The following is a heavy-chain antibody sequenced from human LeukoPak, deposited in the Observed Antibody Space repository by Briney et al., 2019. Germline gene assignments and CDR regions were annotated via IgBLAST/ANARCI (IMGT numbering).Heavy chain of an antibody. CDR1: GFTFNNYA. CDR2: ISYDGSNK. Sequence: GGSLRLSCATSGFTFNNYAMHWVRQAPGKGLEWVAVISYDGSNKYYADSVKGRFTISRDNSKNTLYLQMNSLRAEDTAVYYCAKDAGSGSPWGWFDPWGQGTLVTVSS. V-gene: IGHV3-30*04. CDR3: AKDAGSGSPWGWFDP. J-gene: IGHJ5*02. D-gene: IGHD3-10*01.